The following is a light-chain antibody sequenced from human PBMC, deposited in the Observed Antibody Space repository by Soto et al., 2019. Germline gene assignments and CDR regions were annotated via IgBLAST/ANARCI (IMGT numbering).Light chain of an antibody. CDR1: SSDVGDYNY. V-gene: IGLV2-8*01. CDR2: VVN. CDR3: SSYAGYSNLV. J-gene: IGLJ2*01. Sequence: QSALTQPPSASGSPGQSVTISCTGTSSDVGDYNYVSWYQQHPGKAPKLMIYVVNKRPSGVPDRFSGSKSGNTASLTVSGLQAEDEADYYCSSYAGYSNLVFGGGTKLTVL.